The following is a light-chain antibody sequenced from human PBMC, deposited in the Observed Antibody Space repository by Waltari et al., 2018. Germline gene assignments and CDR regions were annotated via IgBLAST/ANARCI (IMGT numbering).Light chain of an antibody. J-gene: IGKJ2*01. CDR2: WAS. CDR1: QFILYESDNKNY. Sequence: DIVMTQSPDSLTLSLAQRAATTSRASQFILYESDNKNYLGWYQQKPGQSPKLLISWASTRGSGVPHRFSGSGSGTDFTLTISSLQAEDVAVYYCQQYYSFPFTFGQGTKLE. V-gene: IGKV4-1*01. CDR3: QQYYSFPFT.